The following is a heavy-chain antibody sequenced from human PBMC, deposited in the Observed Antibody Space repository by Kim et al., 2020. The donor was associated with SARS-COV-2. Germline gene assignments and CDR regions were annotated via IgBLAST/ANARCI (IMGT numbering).Heavy chain of an antibody. Sequence: SETLSLTCAVYGGSFSGYYWSWIRQPPGKGLEWIGEINHSGSTNYNPSLKSRVTISVDTSKNQFSLKLSSVTAADTAVYYCARGGYSRYFDWFPYYYYGMDVWGQGTTVTVSS. J-gene: IGHJ6*02. D-gene: IGHD3-9*01. CDR2: INHSGST. CDR1: GGSFSGYY. CDR3: ARGGYSRYFDWFPYYYYGMDV. V-gene: IGHV4-34*01.